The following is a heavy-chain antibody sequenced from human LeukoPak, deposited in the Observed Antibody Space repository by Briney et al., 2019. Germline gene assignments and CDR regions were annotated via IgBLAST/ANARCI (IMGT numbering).Heavy chain of an antibody. V-gene: IGHV4-61*02. CDR3: ARDRISLDYYYYMDV. D-gene: IGHD2-21*01. J-gene: IGHJ6*03. Sequence: PSQTLSLTCTVSGGSISSGSYYWSWIRQPAGKGLEWIGRIYTSGSTNYNPSLKSRVTISVDTSKNQFFLKLRSVTAADTAVYYCARDRISLDYYYYMDVWGKGTTVTVSS. CDR2: IYTSGST. CDR1: GGSISSGSYY.